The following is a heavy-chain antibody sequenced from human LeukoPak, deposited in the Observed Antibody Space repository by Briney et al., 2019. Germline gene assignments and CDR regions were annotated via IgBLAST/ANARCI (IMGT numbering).Heavy chain of an antibody. V-gene: IGHV3-23*01. CDR1: GFTFDDHG. Sequence: PGGSLRLSCAASGFTFDDHGMNWVRQAPGKGLEWVSAISGSGGSTYYADSVKGRFTISRDNSKNTLYLQMNSLRAEGTAVYYCATRGGAAGYWGQGTLVTVSS. CDR3: ATRGGAAGY. D-gene: IGHD6-13*01. CDR2: ISGSGGST. J-gene: IGHJ4*02.